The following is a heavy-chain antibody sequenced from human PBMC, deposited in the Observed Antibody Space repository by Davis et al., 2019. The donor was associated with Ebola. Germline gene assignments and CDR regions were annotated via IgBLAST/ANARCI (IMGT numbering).Heavy chain of an antibody. CDR2: IYYSGST. CDR3: ARGNDDYVAFDS. Sequence: SETLSLTCTVSGGSISNYYWSWIRQPPGKGLEWLGYIYYSGSTNYNPSLKSRVTISLDTSKNQFSLKMTSVTTADTAVYYCARGNDDYVAFDSWGQGNLVTVSS. D-gene: IGHD4-17*01. CDR1: GGSISNYY. J-gene: IGHJ4*02. V-gene: IGHV4-59*01.